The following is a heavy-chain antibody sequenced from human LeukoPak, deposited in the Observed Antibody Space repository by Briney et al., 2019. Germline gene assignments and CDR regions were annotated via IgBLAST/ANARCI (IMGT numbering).Heavy chain of an antibody. CDR1: SGSINSYY. V-gene: IGHV4-4*07. CDR3: ARHGYTASHYFLDY. D-gene: IGHD3-16*01. Sequence: SSETLSLICTVSSGSINSYYWGWVRQPAGRGLEWIGRIYTTGKTDYNPSPKSRLTMSVDTSKRQFSLNLTSVTAADTAIYFCARHGYTASHYFLDYWSQGTLVTVSS. J-gene: IGHJ4*02. CDR2: IYTTGKT.